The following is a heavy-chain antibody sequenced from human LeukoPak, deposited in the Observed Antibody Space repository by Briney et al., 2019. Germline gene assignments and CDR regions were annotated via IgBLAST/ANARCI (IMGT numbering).Heavy chain of an antibody. D-gene: IGHD2-2*01. CDR1: GDSIGRYY. CDR3: ARGGYCDGTGCYLGYYYYYYMDV. V-gene: IGHV4-4*07. Sequence: SETLSLTCTVSGDSIGRYYWNWIRQPAGKGLEWIGRISASWGTNYNPSLKSRVNMSVDTSRNRFSLRLSSVTDADTGVFYCARGGYCDGTGCYLGYYYYYYMDVWGKGTTVTVSS. J-gene: IGHJ6*03. CDR2: ISASWGT.